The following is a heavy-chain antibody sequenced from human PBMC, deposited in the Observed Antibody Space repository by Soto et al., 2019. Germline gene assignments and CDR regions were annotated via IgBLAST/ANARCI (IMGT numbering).Heavy chain of an antibody. J-gene: IGHJ4*02. CDR1: GFIFSDYY. CDR2: ISGNGRII. V-gene: IGHV3-11*01. Sequence: QVQLVESGGGLVKPGGSLRLSCATSGFIFSDYYMHWIRQAPGKGLEWISYISGNGRIIQYADSAKGRFTISRDNAHNSLYLQMHSLRAEDTALYFCARDFDADSRTDFDYWGQGTLVTVSS. CDR3: ARDFDADSRTDFDY. D-gene: IGHD4-17*01.